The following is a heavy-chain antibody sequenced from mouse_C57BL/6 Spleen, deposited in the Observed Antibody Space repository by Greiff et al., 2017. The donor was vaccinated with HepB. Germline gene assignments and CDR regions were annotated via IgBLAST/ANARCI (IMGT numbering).Heavy chain of an antibody. CDR2: INPSSGYT. Sequence: VQLQQSGAELAKPGASVKLSCKASGYTFTSYWMHWVKQRPGQGLEWIGYINPSSGYTKYNQKFKDKATLTADKSSSTAYMQLRSLTYEDSAVYYCASWDHYYGSSYGWFAYWGQGTLVTVSA. V-gene: IGHV1-7*01. CDR1: GYTFTSYW. D-gene: IGHD1-1*01. J-gene: IGHJ3*01. CDR3: ASWDHYYGSSYGWFAY.